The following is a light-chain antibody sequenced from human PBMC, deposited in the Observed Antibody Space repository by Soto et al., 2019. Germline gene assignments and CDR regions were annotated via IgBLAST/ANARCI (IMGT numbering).Light chain of an antibody. Sequence: QSALTQPPSASGSPGQSVTISCTGTSSDVGGYNCVSWYQQHPGKAPKLMIYEVSKRPSGVPDRISGSKSGNTASLTVSGLQAEDEADYYCSSYAGSNIPVVLGGGTKLTVL. J-gene: IGLJ2*01. CDR1: SSDVGGYNC. CDR3: SSYAGSNIPVV. V-gene: IGLV2-8*01. CDR2: EVS.